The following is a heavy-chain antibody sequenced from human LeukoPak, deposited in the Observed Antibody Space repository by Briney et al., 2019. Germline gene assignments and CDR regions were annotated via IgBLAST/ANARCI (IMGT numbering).Heavy chain of an antibody. V-gene: IGHV3-48*03. J-gene: IGHJ6*03. CDR2: ISSSGSTI. D-gene: IGHD2/OR15-2a*01. CDR3: AASIPFSNSYYYYYYMDV. CDR1: GFTSSSYE. Sequence: PGGSLRLSCAASGFTSSSYEMNWVRQAPGKGLEWVSYISSSGSTIYYADSVKGRFTISRDNAKNSLYLQMNSLRAEDTAVYYCAASIPFSNSYYYYYYMDVWGNGTTVTVSS.